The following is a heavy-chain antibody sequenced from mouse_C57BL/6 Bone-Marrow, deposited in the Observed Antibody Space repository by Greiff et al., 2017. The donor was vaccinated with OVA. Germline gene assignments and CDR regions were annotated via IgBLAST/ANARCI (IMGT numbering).Heavy chain of an antibody. J-gene: IGHJ2*01. CDR1: GYTFTDHY. Sequence: QVQLKQSGAEVVRPGASVKLSCKASGYTFTDHYINWVKQRPGQGLEWIARIYPGSGNNYYNEKFKGKATLTAEKSSNTAYMQLSSLTSEDSAVYFCARDDGYFFEYWGQGTTLTVSS. CDR2: IYPGSGNN. V-gene: IGHV1-76*01. D-gene: IGHD2-3*01. CDR3: ARDDGYFFEY.